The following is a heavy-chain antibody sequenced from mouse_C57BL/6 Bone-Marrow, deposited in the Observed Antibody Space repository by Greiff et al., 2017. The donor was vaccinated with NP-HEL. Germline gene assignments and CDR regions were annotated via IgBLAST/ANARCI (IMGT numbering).Heavy chain of an antibody. D-gene: IGHD3-2*02. CDR1: GFNIKDDY. J-gene: IGHJ2*01. CDR2: IDPENGDT. Sequence: EVKVVESGAELVRPGASVKLSCTASGFNIKDDYMHWVKQRPEQGLEWIGWIDPENGDTEYASKFQGKATITADTSSNTAYLQLSSLTSEDTAVYYCTSDSSGYPNYWGQGTTLTVSS. CDR3: TSDSSGYPNY. V-gene: IGHV14-4*01.